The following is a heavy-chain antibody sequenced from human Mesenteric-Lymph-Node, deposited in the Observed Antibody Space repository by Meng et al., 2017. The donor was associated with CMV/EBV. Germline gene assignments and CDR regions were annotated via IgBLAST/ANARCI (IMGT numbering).Heavy chain of an antibody. V-gene: IGHV4-34*01. CDR3: ARGQGYYFDY. CDR1: GGSFSGYY. CDR2: INHSGST. J-gene: IGHJ4*02. Sequence: SETLSLTCAVYGGSFSGYYWSWNRQPPGKGLEWIGEINHSGSTNYNPSLKSRVTISVDTSKNQLSLKLSAVTAADTAVYYCARGQGYYFDYWGQGTLVTVSS.